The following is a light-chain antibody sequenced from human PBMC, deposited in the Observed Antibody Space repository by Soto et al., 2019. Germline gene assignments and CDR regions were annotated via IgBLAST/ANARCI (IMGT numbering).Light chain of an antibody. V-gene: IGKV1-33*01. J-gene: IGKJ4*01. CDR1: QAISNY. CDR3: QQSYSNILS. CDR2: DAS. Sequence: DIQMTQSPSSLSASIGDRVTITCQASQAISNYLNWYQEKPGKAPKVLIYDASNLETGVPSRFSGGGSGADFSLTISSLQPEDFATYYCQQSYSNILSFGGGTRVEL.